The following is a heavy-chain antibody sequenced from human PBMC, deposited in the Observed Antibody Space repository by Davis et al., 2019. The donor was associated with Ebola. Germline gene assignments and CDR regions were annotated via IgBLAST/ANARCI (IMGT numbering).Heavy chain of an antibody. CDR2: TYYRSRWYN. Sequence: SQTLSLTCAISGDSLSSNSAAWNWIRQSPSRGLEWLGRTYYRSRWYNDYAVSVKSRITIKPDTSKNQFSLQLNSVTPEDTAVYYCARDQSIAVAGPRGWFDPWGQGTLVTVSS. D-gene: IGHD6-19*01. J-gene: IGHJ5*02. CDR1: GDSLSSNSAA. V-gene: IGHV6-1*01. CDR3: ARDQSIAVAGPRGWFDP.